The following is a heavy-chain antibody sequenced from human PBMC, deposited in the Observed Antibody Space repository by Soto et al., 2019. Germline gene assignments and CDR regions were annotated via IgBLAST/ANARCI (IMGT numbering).Heavy chain of an antibody. V-gene: IGHV3-23*01. Sequence: GGSLRPSFAASGSTFSSYAMSGVRQAPGKGRGWVSAFIGMGGSTYYADSVKGRSTISTDNSKTTLYLKMNTLRPEDTAVYYCARVTYYYDSSGYYPPWPFDYWGQGTLVTVSS. J-gene: IGHJ4*02. CDR2: FIGMGGST. D-gene: IGHD3-22*01. CDR3: ARVTYYYDSSGYYPPWPFDY. CDR1: GSTFSSYA.